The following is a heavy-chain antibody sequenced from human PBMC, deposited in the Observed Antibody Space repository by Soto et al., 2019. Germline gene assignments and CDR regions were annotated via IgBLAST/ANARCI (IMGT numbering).Heavy chain of an antibody. CDR3: AKVDKIKFGRVAVVDAFDN. D-gene: IGHD3-16*01. CDR1: GGTFSSYA. J-gene: IGHJ3*02. Sequence: SVKVSCKASGGTFSSYAISWVRQAPGQGLEWMGGIIPIFGTANYAQKFQGSVTITADESTSTAYMELSSLRSEDTAVYYCAKVDKIKFGRVAVVDAFDNWGQGSMVTVSS. CDR2: IIPIFGTA. V-gene: IGHV1-69*13.